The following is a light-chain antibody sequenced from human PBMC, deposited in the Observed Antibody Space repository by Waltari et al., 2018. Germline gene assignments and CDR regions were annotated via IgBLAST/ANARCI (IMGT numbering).Light chain of an antibody. CDR3: SSWDDSLNGWV. CDR2: SSS. CDR1: SSNIGSNV. J-gene: IGLJ3*02. V-gene: IGLV1-44*01. Sequence: QSVLTQPPSASGTPGQRVTISCSGGSSNIGSNVVTWYQQFPGTAPKLLIYSSSRRPSGVPDRVSGSKSGPSASLAISGLQSEDEADFYCSSWDDSLNGWVLGGGTKLTVL.